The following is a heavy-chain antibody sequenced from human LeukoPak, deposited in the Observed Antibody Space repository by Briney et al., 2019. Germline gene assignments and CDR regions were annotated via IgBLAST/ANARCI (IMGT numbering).Heavy chain of an antibody. CDR2: IYYSGST. V-gene: IGHV4-39*01. CDR3: ARGYSSSWYLNWFEP. CDR1: GGSVSSTSYF. D-gene: IGHD6-13*01. J-gene: IGHJ5*02. Sequence: SETLSLTCTVSGGSVSSTSYFWGWIRQPPGKGLEWIGSIYYSGSTYYNPSLKSRVSISVDTSKNQFSLKLTSVTAADTAVYYCARGYSSSWYLNWFEPWGQGTLVPVSS.